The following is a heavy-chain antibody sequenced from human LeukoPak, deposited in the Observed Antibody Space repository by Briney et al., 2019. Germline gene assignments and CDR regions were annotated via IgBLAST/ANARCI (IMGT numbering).Heavy chain of an antibody. V-gene: IGHV1-8*01. J-gene: IGHJ6*02. CDR1: GYTFTSYD. Sequence: VASVKVSCKASGYTFTSYDINWVRQATGQGLEWMGWMNPNSGNTGYAQKFQGRVTMTRNTSISTAYMELSSLRSEDTAVYYCARDSGYSSGWYVSHYYYCYGMDVWGQGTTVTVSS. CDR2: MNPNSGNT. CDR3: ARDSGYSSGWYVSHYYYCYGMDV. D-gene: IGHD6-19*01.